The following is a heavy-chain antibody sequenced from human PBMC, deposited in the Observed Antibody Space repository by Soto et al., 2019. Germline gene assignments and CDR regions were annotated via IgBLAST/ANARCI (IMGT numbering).Heavy chain of an antibody. V-gene: IGHV1-18*04. CDR1: GYTFTSYG. CDR2: ISAYNGNT. J-gene: IGHJ5*02. CDR3: ARRIAVAGTVNWFDP. Sequence: ASVKVSCKASGYTFTSYGISWVRQAPGQGLEWVGWISAYNGNTNYAQKLQGRVTMTTDTSTSTAYMELRSLRSDDTAVYYCARRIAVAGTVNWFDPWGQGTLVTVSS. D-gene: IGHD6-19*01.